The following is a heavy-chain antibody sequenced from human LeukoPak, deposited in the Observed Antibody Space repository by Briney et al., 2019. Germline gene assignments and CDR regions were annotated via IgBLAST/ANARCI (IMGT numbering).Heavy chain of an antibody. V-gene: IGHV4-59*08. CDR3: ARQSLEITFGGVIATAFDY. CDR2: IYYSGST. CDR1: GGSISSYY. J-gene: IGHJ4*02. D-gene: IGHD3-16*02. Sequence: PSETLSLTCTVSGGSISSYYWNWIRQPPGKGLEWIEYIYYSGSTNYNPSLKSRVTISVDTSKNQFSLKLSSVTAADTAVYYCARQSLEITFGGVIATAFDYWGQGTPVTVSS.